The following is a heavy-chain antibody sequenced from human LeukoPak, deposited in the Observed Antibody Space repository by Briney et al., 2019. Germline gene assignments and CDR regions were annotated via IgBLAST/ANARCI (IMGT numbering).Heavy chain of an antibody. Sequence: SETLSLTCTVSGGSISSGGYYWSWIRQPPGKGLEWIGYIYHSGSTYYNPSLKSRVTISVDTSKNQFSLKLSSVTAADTAVYYCARADSVLRYFDWLPQGVFDYWGQGTLVTVSS. CDR1: GGSISSGGYY. CDR2: IYHSGST. J-gene: IGHJ4*02. CDR3: ARADSVLRYFDWLPQGVFDY. V-gene: IGHV4-30-2*01. D-gene: IGHD3-9*01.